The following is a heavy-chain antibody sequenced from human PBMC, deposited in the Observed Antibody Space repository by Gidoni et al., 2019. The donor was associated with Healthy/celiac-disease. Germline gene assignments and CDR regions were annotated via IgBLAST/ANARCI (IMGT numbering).Heavy chain of an antibody. CDR1: GGSISSGSYY. Sequence: QVQLQESGPGLVKPSQTLSLTCTVSGGSISSGSYYWSWIRQPAGKGLEWIGRIYTSGSTNYNPSLKSRVTISVDTSKNQFSLKLSSVTAADTAVYYCARLDYGGNTQGYYYYYMDVWGKGTTVTVSS. CDR3: ARLDYGGNTQGYYYYYMDV. J-gene: IGHJ6*03. CDR2: IYTSGST. V-gene: IGHV4-61*02. D-gene: IGHD4-17*01.